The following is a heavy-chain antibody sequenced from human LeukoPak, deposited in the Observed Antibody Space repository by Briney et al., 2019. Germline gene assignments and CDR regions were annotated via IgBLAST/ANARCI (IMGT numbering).Heavy chain of an antibody. CDR1: GGSISSSNW. CDR3: ASTDSSGWRDSDY. J-gene: IGHJ4*02. D-gene: IGHD6-19*01. Sequence: SETLSLTCAVSGGSISSSNWWSWVRQPPGKGLEWIGEIYHSGSTNYNPSLKSRVTISVDKSKNQFSLTLRSMTAADTAVYYCASTDSSGWRDSDYWGQGTLVTVSS. CDR2: IYHSGST. V-gene: IGHV4-4*02.